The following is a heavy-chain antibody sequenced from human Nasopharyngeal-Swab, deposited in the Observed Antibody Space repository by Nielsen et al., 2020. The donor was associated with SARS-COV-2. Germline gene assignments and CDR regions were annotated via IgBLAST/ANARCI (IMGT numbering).Heavy chain of an antibody. CDR1: GFTFSSYW. V-gene: IGHV3-7*01. J-gene: IGHJ4*02. CDR2: IKQDGREK. CDR3: ASGNIAARPFDY. Sequence: GGSLRLSCAASGFTFSSYWMSWVRQAPGKGLEWVANIKQDGREKYYVDSVKGRFTISRDNAKNSLYLQMNSLRAEDTAVYYCASGNIAARPFDYWGQGTLVTVSS. D-gene: IGHD6-6*01.